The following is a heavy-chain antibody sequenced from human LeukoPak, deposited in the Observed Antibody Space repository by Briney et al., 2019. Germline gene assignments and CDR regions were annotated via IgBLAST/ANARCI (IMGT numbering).Heavy chain of an antibody. CDR1: GGSISSGGYY. CDR2: INHSGST. D-gene: IGHD6-19*01. J-gene: IGHJ4*02. V-gene: IGHV4-39*07. CDR3: ARAPGPVAAWYYFDY. Sequence: SETLSLTCIVSGGSISSGGYYWSWIRQPPGKGLEWIGEINHSGSTNYNPSLKSRVTISVDTSKNQFSLKLSSVTAADTAVYYCARAPGPVAAWYYFDYWGQGTLVTVSS.